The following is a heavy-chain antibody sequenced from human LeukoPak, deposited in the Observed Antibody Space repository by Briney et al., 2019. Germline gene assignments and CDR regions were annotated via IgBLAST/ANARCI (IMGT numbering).Heavy chain of an antibody. CDR3: AKGSGSSTWQSHFDY. Sequence: GGSLRLSCAASGFTFTSYAVTWVRQAPGKGLEWVSGISGSAGSTYYADSVKGRFTISRDNSRNTVYLQMNSLRAEDTAVYYCAKGSGSSTWQSHFDYWGQGTLVTVSS. CDR1: GFTFTSYA. J-gene: IGHJ4*02. V-gene: IGHV3-23*01. D-gene: IGHD6-13*01. CDR2: ISGSAGST.